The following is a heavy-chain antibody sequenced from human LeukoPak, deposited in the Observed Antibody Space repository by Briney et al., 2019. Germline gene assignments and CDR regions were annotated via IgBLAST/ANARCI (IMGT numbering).Heavy chain of an antibody. CDR3: ARSAGGYSRDY. J-gene: IGHJ4*02. CDR1: GFTFSSYS. D-gene: IGHD2-15*01. Sequence: GGSLRLSCAASGFTFSSYSMNWVRQAPGRGLEWVAYISIGGSTVYYADSVKGRFTISRDNAKNSLYLQMNSLRAEDTAVYYCARSAGGYSRDYWGQGTLVTVSS. CDR2: ISIGGSTV. V-gene: IGHV3-48*04.